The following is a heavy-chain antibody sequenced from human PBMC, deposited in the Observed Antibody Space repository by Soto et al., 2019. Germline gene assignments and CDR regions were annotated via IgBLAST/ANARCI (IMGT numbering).Heavy chain of an antibody. D-gene: IGHD1-20*01. CDR1: VFTFSSYS. CDR3: ASIFITGLHYYYYYGMDV. CDR2: ISSSSSTI. V-gene: IGHV3-48*02. J-gene: IGHJ6*02. Sequence: EVQLVESGGGLVQPGGSLRLSCAASVFTFSSYSMNWVRQAPGKGLEWVSYISSSSSTIYYADSVKGRFTISRDNAKNSLYLQMNSLRDEDTAVYYCASIFITGLHYYYYYGMDVWGQGTTVTVSS.